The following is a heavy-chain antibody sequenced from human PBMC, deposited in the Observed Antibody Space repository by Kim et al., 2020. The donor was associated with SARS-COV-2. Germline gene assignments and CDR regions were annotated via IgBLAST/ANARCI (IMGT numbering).Heavy chain of an antibody. D-gene: IGHD2-15*01. V-gene: IGHV4-31*02. CDR3: ARDPVSGGNSFDY. J-gene: IGHJ4*02. Sequence: NPSLKSRVTISVDTSKNQFSLKLSSVTAADTAVYYCARDPVSGGNSFDYWGQGTLVTVSS.